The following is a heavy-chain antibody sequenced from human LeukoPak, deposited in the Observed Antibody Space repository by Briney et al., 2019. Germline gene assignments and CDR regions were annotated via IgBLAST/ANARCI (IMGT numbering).Heavy chain of an antibody. J-gene: IGHJ6*02. V-gene: IGHV1-69*04. CDR3: ARVESSTSCYGDFWSIRSPQTYCYYGMDV. D-gene: IGHD2-2*01. Sequence: GASVKVSCKASGGTFSSYAISWVRQAPGQGLEWMGRIIPIFGIANYAQKFQGRVTITADKSTSTAYMELSSLRSEDTAVYYCARVESSTSCYGDFWSIRSPQTYCYYGMDVWGQGTTVTVSS. CDR1: GGTFSSYA. CDR2: IIPIFGIA.